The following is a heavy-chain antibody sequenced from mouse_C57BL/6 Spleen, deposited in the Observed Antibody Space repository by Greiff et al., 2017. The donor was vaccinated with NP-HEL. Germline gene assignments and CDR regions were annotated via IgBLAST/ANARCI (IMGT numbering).Heavy chain of an antibody. V-gene: IGHV5-9-1*02. CDR1: GFTFSSYA. D-gene: IGHD1-2*01. Sequence: EVQRVESGEGLVKPGGSLKLSCAASGFTFSSYAMSWVRQTPEKRLEWVAYISSGGDYIYYADTVKGRFTISRDNARNTLYLQMSSLKSEDTAMYYCTRDRLTPFAYWGQGTLVTVSA. CDR3: TRDRLTPFAY. J-gene: IGHJ3*01. CDR2: ISSGGDYI.